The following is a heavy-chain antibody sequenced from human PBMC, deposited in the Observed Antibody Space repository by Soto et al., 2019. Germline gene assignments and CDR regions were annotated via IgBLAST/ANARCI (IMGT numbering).Heavy chain of an antibody. Sequence: QVQLVQSGAEVKKPGASVRVSCKASGYTFKNYGISWVRQAPGQGLEWVAWISPYNGKTNYAQKFQGSDSVTIDTSTSTAYMELRILRSDDTALYFCARDSGSTWGIYSQRFGYWGQGARVTVSS. V-gene: IGHV1-18*01. CDR2: ISPYNGKT. CDR3: ARDSGSTWGIYSQRFGY. D-gene: IGHD3-16*01. J-gene: IGHJ4*02. CDR1: GYTFKNYG.